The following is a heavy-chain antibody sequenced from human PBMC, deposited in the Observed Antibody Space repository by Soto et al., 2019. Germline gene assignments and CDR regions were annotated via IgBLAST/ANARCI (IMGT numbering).Heavy chain of an antibody. D-gene: IGHD2-21*02. Sequence: GGSLRLSCAGSGFTFSNAWMNWVRQAPGKGLEWVGRLKSKLDGGTTDYAAPVKDRFTISRDDSKNMFYLQMNSLKAEDTAVYYCTATVVTGYYFDYWGQGTLVTVSS. CDR3: TATVVTGYYFDY. J-gene: IGHJ4*02. V-gene: IGHV3-15*07. CDR2: LKSKLDGGTT. CDR1: GFTFSNAW.